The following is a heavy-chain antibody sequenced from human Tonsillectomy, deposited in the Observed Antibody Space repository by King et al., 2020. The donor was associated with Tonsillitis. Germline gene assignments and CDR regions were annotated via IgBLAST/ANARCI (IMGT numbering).Heavy chain of an antibody. D-gene: IGHD5-18*01. CDR1: GYTFTGYY. CDR3: ARSVDTAMVFFDY. V-gene: IGHV1-2*04. Sequence: VQLVESGAEVKKPGASVKVSCKASGYTFTGYYMHWVRQAPGQGLEWMGWINPNSGGTNYAQKFQGWVTMTRDTSISTAYMELSRLRSDDTAVYYCARSVDTAMVFFDYWGQGTLVTVSS. J-gene: IGHJ4*02. CDR2: INPNSGGT.